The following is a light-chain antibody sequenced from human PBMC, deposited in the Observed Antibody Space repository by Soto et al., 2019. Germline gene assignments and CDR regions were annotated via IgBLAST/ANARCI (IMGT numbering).Light chain of an antibody. V-gene: IGLV2-14*01. CDR1: SGDIGDYKY. Sequence: QSVLTQPASVSGSPGQSITISCTGSSGDIGDYKYVSWYKQHPGKAPKLMIYDVSNRPSGVSNRFSASTSGNTASLTISGLQAEDEADYYCSSYTSTNFVIFGGGTKVTVL. CDR2: DVS. CDR3: SSYTSTNFVI. J-gene: IGLJ2*01.